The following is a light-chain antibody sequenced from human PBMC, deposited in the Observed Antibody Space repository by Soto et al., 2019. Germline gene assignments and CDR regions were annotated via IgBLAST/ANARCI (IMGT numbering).Light chain of an antibody. V-gene: IGKV3-15*01. CDR3: QQYNNWPPRGT. Sequence: EIVMTQSPATLSVSPGERATLSCRASQSVSSNLAWYQQKPGQAPRLLIYGASTRATGIPARFSGSGSGTEFTLTISSLQSEYFAVYYCQQYNNWPPRGTFGQGTKVESK. CDR2: GAS. J-gene: IGKJ1*01. CDR1: QSVSSN.